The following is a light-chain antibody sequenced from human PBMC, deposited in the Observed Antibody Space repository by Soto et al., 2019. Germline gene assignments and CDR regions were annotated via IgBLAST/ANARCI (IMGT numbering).Light chain of an antibody. CDR2: AAS. Sequence: DIQMTQSPSSLSASVGDRVTITCRASQGISNYLAWYQQKPGKAPQLLIYAASTLQSGVPSRFSGSRSGTDFTLTISSLQPEDVATYYCQRHNSAPPVSFGPGTKVDLK. CDR3: QRHNSAPPVS. V-gene: IGKV1-27*01. J-gene: IGKJ3*01. CDR1: QGISNY.